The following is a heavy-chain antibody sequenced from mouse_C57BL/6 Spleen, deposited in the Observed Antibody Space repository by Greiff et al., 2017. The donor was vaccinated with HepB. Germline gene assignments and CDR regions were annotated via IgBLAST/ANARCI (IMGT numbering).Heavy chain of an antibody. D-gene: IGHD1-1*01. CDR2: INPSNGGT. J-gene: IGHJ4*01. CDR3: ARWDYYGSSYDYYAMDY. Sequence: QVHVKQPGTELVKPGASVKLSCKASGYTFTSYWMHWVKQRPGQGLEWIGNINPSNGGTNYNEKFKSKATLTVDKSSSTAYMQLSSLTSEDSAVYYCARWDYYGSSYDYYAMDYWGQGTSGTVSS. V-gene: IGHV1-53*01. CDR1: GYTFTSYW.